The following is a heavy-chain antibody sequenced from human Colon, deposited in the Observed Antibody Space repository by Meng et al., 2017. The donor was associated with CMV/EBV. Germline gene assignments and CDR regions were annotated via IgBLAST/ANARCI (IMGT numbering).Heavy chain of an antibody. Sequence: EVQLVESXGGLVQPGXSLILSCAASGFTFSSFWMHWVRQAPGKGLVWVSRINSDGSSTNYADSVKGRFTISRDNAKNTLYLQMNSLTAEDTAVYYCARETYGYPLYWGQGTLVTVSS. CDR2: INSDGSST. J-gene: IGHJ4*02. V-gene: IGHV3-74*01. CDR3: ARETYGYPLY. D-gene: IGHD5-18*01. CDR1: GFTFSSFW.